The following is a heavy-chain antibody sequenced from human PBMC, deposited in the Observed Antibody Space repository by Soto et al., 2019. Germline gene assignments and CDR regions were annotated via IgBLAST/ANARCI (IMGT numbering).Heavy chain of an antibody. CDR2: ISYDGSNK. V-gene: IGHV3-30*03. J-gene: IGHJ5*02. Sequence: GGSLRLSCAASGFTFSSYGMHWVRQAPGKGLEWVAVISYDGSNKYYADSVKGRFTISRDNSKNTLYLQMNSLRAEDTAVYYCARVIAGTDTISVWFDPWGQGTLVTVSS. D-gene: IGHD6-13*01. CDR3: ARVIAGTDTISVWFDP. CDR1: GFTFSSYG.